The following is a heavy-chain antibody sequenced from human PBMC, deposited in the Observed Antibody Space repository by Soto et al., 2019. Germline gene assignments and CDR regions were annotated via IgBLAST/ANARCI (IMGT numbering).Heavy chain of an antibody. CDR3: ARLRIATNNYKWFDP. D-gene: IGHD2-21*01. J-gene: IGHJ5*02. Sequence: SETLSLTCSVSGTALNSGNYYWSWIRQVPGKGLEWIGHIYVTGAVDYNPSLGDRITISQDTSERQFSLNLRLVTAADTAVYYCARLRIATNNYKWFDPWGQGTLVTVSS. CDR2: IYVTGAV. CDR1: GTALNSGNYY. V-gene: IGHV4-31*03.